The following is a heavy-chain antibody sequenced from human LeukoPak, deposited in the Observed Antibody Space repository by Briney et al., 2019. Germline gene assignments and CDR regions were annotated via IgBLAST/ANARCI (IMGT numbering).Heavy chain of an antibody. CDR1: GFTVSSNY. CDR2: IYSGGST. V-gene: IGHV3-53*01. CDR3: AKEYYYDSSGFY. D-gene: IGHD3-22*01. Sequence: GGSLRLSCAASGFTVSSNYMSWVRQAPGKGLEWVSVIYSGGSTYYADSVKGRFTISRDNSKNTLYLQMNSLRAEDTAVYYCAKEYYYDSSGFYWGQGTLVTVSS. J-gene: IGHJ4*02.